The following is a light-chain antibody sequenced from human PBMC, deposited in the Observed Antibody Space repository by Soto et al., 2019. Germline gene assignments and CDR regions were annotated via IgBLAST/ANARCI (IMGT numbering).Light chain of an antibody. CDR3: QQRTNWHLT. Sequence: ETVLTQSPATLSSSPGERATLSCRASRSVGRSLDWYQQKPGQAPRLLIYDASNWATGIPARFSGSGSGTDFTLTISSLEPEDFAIYYCQQRTNWHLTFGGGTTVEIK. CDR1: RSVGRS. J-gene: IGKJ4*01. CDR2: DAS. V-gene: IGKV3-11*01.